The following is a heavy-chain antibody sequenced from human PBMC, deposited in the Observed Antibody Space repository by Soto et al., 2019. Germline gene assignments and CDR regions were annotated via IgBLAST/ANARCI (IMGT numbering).Heavy chain of an antibody. D-gene: IGHD6-13*01. CDR3: AREVPGIAAAGKN. Sequence: QVQLVQSGAEVKKPVASVKVSCKASGYTFTSYAMHWVRQAPGQRLEWMGWINSGNGNTKYSQKFQGRVTITRDTSASTAYMELSSLRSEDTAVYYWAREVPGIAAAGKNWGQGTLVTVSS. V-gene: IGHV1-3*01. CDR2: INSGNGNT. J-gene: IGHJ4*02. CDR1: GYTFTSYA.